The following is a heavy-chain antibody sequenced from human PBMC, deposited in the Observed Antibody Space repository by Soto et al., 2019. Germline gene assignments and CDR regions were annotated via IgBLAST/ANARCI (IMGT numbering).Heavy chain of an antibody. CDR1: GYTFTSYA. CDR3: ARPPLTTVTTGGY. D-gene: IGHD4-17*01. V-gene: IGHV1-3*01. Sequence: ASVKVSCKASGYTFTSYAMHWVRQAPGQRLEWMGWINAGNGNTKYSQKFQGRVTITRDTSASTAYMELSSLRSEDTAVYYCARPPLTTVTTGGYWGQGTLVTVSS. CDR2: INAGNGNT. J-gene: IGHJ4*02.